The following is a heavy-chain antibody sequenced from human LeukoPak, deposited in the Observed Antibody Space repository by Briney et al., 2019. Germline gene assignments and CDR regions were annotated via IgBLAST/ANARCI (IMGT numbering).Heavy chain of an antibody. CDR3: ARSCSSTSCYATKWGLDV. J-gene: IGHJ6*04. V-gene: IGHV4-31*03. CDR2: IYYSGST. CDR1: GGSISSGGYY. D-gene: IGHD2-2*01. Sequence: SETPSLTCTVSGGSISSGGYYWSWIRQHPGKGLEWIGYIYYSGSTYYNPSLKSRVTISVDTSKNQFSLKLSSVTAADTAVYYCARSCSSTSCYATKWGLDVWGNGTTVTVSS.